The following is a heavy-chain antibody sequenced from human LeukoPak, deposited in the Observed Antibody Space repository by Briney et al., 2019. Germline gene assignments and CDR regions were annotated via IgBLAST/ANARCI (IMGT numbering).Heavy chain of an antibody. CDR1: GGSISSDYW. D-gene: IGHD6-19*01. CDR2: IYHSGTT. J-gene: IGHJ4*02. V-gene: IGHV4-4*02. CDR3: ATNSGWRFDY. Sequence: SETLSLTCAVSGGSISSDYWWSWVRQPPGKGLEWIGEIYHSGTTNYNPSLKSRVTISVDKSKNQFSLELSSVTAADTAVHYCATNSGWRFDYWGQGTLVTVSS.